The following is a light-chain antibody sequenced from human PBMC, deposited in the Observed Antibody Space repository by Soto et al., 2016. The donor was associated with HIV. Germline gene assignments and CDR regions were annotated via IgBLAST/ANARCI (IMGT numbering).Light chain of an antibody. CDR1: QSISSW. CDR2: KAS. Sequence: DIQMTQSPSTLSASVGDRVTITCRASQSISSWVAWYQQKPGKAPNLLIYKASNLESGVPSRFSGGGSGTEFTLTISSLQPDDFATYYCQQYQTEEGTFGQRDQRWK. CDR3: QQYQTEEGT. J-gene: IGKJ1*01. V-gene: IGKV1-5*03.